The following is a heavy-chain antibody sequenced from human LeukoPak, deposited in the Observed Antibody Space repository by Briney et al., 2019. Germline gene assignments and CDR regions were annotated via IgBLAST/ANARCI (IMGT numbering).Heavy chain of an antibody. V-gene: IGHV1-18*01. CDR1: GYTFTSYG. CDR2: ISAYNGNT. D-gene: IGHD3-10*01. J-gene: IGHJ4*02. Sequence: ASVKVSCKASGYTFTSYGISWVRQAPGQGLEWMGWISAYNGNTNYAQKLQGRVTMTTDTSTSTAYMELRSLRSDDTAVYYCARAMVRGVIWGYYFDYWGQGTLVTVSS. CDR3: ARAMVRGVIWGYYFDY.